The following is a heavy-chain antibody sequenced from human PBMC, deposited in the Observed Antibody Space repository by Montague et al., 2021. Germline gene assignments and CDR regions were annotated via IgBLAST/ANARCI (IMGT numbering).Heavy chain of an antibody. D-gene: IGHD1-26*01. CDR1: VDSFTDYY. Sequence: SETLSLTCDIYVDSFTDYYWGWIRYTQGKGLEWIGETNHRGTTKSNPSPKTRVSLSLDTSKSQLSLTLQSVTAADTAVYYCVAIKWERQTRNYFEQWGPGILVSVSS. CDR2: TNHRGTT. J-gene: IGHJ4*02. CDR3: VAIKWERQTRNYFEQ. V-gene: IGHV4-34*01.